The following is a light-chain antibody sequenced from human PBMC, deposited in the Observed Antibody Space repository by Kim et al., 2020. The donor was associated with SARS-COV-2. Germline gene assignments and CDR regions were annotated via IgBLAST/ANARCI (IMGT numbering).Light chain of an antibody. Sequence: STGDRVTMTGRASQGISSYLAWYQQKPGKAPKLLIYAASTLQSGVPSRFSGSGSGTDFTLTISCLQSEDFATYYCQQYYSYPSLTFGGGTKVDIK. V-gene: IGKV1-8*01. CDR3: QQYYSYPSLT. CDR2: AAS. CDR1: QGISSY. J-gene: IGKJ4*01.